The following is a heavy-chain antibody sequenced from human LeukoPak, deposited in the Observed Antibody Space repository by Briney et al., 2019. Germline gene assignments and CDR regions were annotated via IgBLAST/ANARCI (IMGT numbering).Heavy chain of an antibody. J-gene: IGHJ4*02. D-gene: IGHD2-15*01. CDR3: AKRGYCSGGRCYSFHFDY. CDR1: GFTFSSHG. V-gene: IGHV3-30*18. CDR2: MSYDGTNK. Sequence: GGSLRLSCAASGFTFSSHGMHWVRQAPGKGLEWVALMSYDGTNKVYADSVKGRFTISRDNSKNTLYLEMNNLRAEETAVYYCAKRGYCSGGRCYSFHFDYWGQGTLVTVSS.